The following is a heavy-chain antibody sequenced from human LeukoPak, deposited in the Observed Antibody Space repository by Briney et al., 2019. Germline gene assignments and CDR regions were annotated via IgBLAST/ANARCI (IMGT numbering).Heavy chain of an antibody. CDR2: IYHSGST. Sequence: SETLSLTCAVSGGSISSSNWWSWVRQPLGKGLEWIGEIYHSGSTNYNPSLKSRVTISVDKSKNQFSLELSSVTAADTAVYYCARDGYNYRNYDYWGQGTLVTVSS. CDR1: GGSISSSNW. J-gene: IGHJ4*02. V-gene: IGHV4-4*02. CDR3: ARDGYNYRNYDY. D-gene: IGHD5-24*01.